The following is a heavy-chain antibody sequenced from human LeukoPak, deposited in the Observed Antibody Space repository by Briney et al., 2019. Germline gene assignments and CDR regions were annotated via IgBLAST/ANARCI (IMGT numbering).Heavy chain of an antibody. D-gene: IGHD3-10*01. Sequence: KAGVSLKISCKSSGYKLTDHWIAWVRQMPGKGLDWMGMILPGDSEIRYSPSFQGQVTLSADKSISTAYLQLSSLKASDIAIYFCARQSYYYMDVWGNGTTVTVSS. V-gene: IGHV5-51*01. J-gene: IGHJ6*04. CDR2: ILPGDSEI. CDR3: ARQSYYYMDV. CDR1: GYKLTDHW.